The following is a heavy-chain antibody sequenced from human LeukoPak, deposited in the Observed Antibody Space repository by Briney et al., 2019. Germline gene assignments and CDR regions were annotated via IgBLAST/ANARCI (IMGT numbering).Heavy chain of an antibody. V-gene: IGHV1-8*01. CDR3: ARAYRSDDWYFDL. CDR2: MNPNSGNT. J-gene: IGHJ2*01. CDR1: GYSITSYD. Sequence: ASLKVSCKASGYSITSYDINWVRQATGQGLEWMGWMNPNSGNTGYAQKFQGRVTTTRNTSINTAYMELSSLRSEDTAVYYCARAYRSDDWYFDLWGGGTLVTVSS.